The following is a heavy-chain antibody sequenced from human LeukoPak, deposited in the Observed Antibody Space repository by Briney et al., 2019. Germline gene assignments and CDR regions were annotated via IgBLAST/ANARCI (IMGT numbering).Heavy chain of an antibody. CDR3: AKNVVVKRYIDF. CDR1: GFTFSNHA. J-gene: IGHJ4*02. CDR2: ISGGGRTT. D-gene: IGHD2-15*01. Sequence: GGSLRLSCAASGFTFSNHAMSWVRQAPGKGLQWVAVISGGGRTTEYADFVKGRFTISRDNSKDTLSLQMNSLTVEDTAIYFCAKNVVVKRYIDFWGQGTLVTVSS. V-gene: IGHV3-23*01.